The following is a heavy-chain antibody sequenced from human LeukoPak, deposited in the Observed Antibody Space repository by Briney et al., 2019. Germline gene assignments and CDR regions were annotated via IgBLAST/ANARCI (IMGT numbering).Heavy chain of an antibody. Sequence: GGSLRLSCAASGFTFSIHSMNWVRQAPGKGLEWVASISSSSDFRYYAESVEGRFTISRDNAKTSLYLQMNSLRAEDTAVYYCAKDFDGSTWFGRNYMDVWGKGTTVTVSS. CDR2: ISSSSDFR. D-gene: IGHD6-13*01. CDR1: GFTFSIHS. J-gene: IGHJ6*03. CDR3: AKDFDGSTWFGRNYMDV. V-gene: IGHV3-21*04.